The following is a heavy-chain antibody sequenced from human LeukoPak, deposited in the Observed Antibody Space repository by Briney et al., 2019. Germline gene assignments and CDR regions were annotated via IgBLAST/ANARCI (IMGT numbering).Heavy chain of an antibody. Sequence: AGGSLRLSCAASGFTFSSYGMHWVRQAPGKGLEWVSAISGSGGSTYYADSVKGRFTISRDNSKNTLYLQMNSLRAEDTAVYYCAKDRGYGDYLIDYWGQGTLVTVSS. J-gene: IGHJ4*02. V-gene: IGHV3-23*01. CDR1: GFTFSSYG. D-gene: IGHD4-17*01. CDR3: AKDRGYGDYLIDY. CDR2: ISGSGGST.